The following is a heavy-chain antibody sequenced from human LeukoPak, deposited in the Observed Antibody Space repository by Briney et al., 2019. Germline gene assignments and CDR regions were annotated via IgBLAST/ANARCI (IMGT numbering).Heavy chain of an antibody. V-gene: IGHV4-39*07. CDR3: ARDRRNDEDDAFDI. CDR1: GGSISSSSYY. Sequence: SETLSLTCTVSGGSISSSSYYWGWIRQPPGKGLEWIGSIYYSGSTYYNPSLKSRVTMSVDTSKNQFSLKLSSVTAADTAVYYCARDRRNDEDDAFDIWGQGTMVTVSS. CDR2: IYYSGST. J-gene: IGHJ3*02. D-gene: IGHD1-1*01.